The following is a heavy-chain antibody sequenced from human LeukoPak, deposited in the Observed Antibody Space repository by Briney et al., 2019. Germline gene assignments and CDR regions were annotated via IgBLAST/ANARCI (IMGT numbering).Heavy chain of an antibody. Sequence: GGSLRLSCAASGFTFSSYAMHWVRQAPGKGLEWVAVISYDGSNKYYADSVKGRFTISRDNSKNTLYLQMNSLRAEDMAVYYCARGLPKNDAFDIWGQGTMVTVSS. CDR1: GFTFSSYA. D-gene: IGHD2-21*02. V-gene: IGHV3-30*04. CDR2: ISYDGSNK. CDR3: ARGLPKNDAFDI. J-gene: IGHJ3*02.